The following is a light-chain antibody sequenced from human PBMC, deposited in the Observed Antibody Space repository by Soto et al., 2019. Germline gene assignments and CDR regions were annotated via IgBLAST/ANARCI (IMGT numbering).Light chain of an antibody. CDR2: AAS. CDR3: QLDHSQSIT. Sequence: DILLIQSPATLSASVGDRITITCRASENIFKFLAWYQQRSGSAPNLLIYAASDLEKGVPSRFSGSGSGTEFTLTIDNLQPNDSATYFCQLDHSQSITFGGGTQVDVK. CDR1: ENIFKF. J-gene: IGKJ4*01. V-gene: IGKV1-5*01.